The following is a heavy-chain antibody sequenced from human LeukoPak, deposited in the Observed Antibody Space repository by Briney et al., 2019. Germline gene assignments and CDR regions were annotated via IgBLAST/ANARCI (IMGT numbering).Heavy chain of an antibody. Sequence: PSETLSLTCTVSGGSISSSSYYWGWIRQPPGKGLEWIGSIYYSGSTYYNPSLKSRVTISVDTSKNQFSLKLSSVTAADTAVYYCARHEQEQLVRMYYFDYWSQGTLVTVSS. CDR3: ARHEQEQLVRMYYFDY. CDR1: GGSISSSSYY. J-gene: IGHJ4*02. D-gene: IGHD6-6*01. V-gene: IGHV4-39*01. CDR2: IYYSGST.